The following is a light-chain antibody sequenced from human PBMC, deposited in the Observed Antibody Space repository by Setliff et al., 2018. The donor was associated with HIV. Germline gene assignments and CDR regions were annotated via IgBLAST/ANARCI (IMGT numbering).Light chain of an antibody. V-gene: IGLV2-14*02. Sequence: QSALTQPASVSGSPGQSITISCTGTSSDVGSYNLVSWYQQHPGKAPKLMIYEVSKRPSGVSNRFSASKSGNTASLTISGLQAEDEADYYCSSFTITTTPSGSVFGTGTKVTV. J-gene: IGLJ1*01. CDR3: SSFTITTTPSGSV. CDR2: EVS. CDR1: SSDVGSYNL.